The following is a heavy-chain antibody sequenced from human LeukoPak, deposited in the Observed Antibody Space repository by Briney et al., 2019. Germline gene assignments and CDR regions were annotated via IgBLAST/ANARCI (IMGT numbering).Heavy chain of an antibody. D-gene: IGHD2/OR15-2a*01. V-gene: IGHV3-74*01. CDR1: GFIFSDYW. Sequence: GGSLRLSCAASGFIFSDYWTYWVRQAPGKGLVWVSRISGDGSRTNYADSVKGGFTISRDNAKNTLYLQMNSLRVEDTAVYYCSVIVTGSWGQGTLVTVSS. CDR2: ISGDGSRT. J-gene: IGHJ5*02. CDR3: SVIVTGS.